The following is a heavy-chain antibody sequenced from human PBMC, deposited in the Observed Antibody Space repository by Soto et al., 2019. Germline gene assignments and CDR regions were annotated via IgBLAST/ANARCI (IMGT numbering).Heavy chain of an antibody. J-gene: IGHJ4*02. CDR2: ISANNGNT. D-gene: IGHD2-2*01. CDR1: GYTFASYG. CDR3: ARDLGARYCISASCYFAS. Sequence: ASVKVSCKASGYTFASYGINWVRQAPGQGLEWMGWISANNGNTNYAQKFQGRVTMTTDTSTSTSYMELRSLRSDDTAVYYCARDLGARYCISASCYFASWGQGTQVTVSS. V-gene: IGHV1-18*01.